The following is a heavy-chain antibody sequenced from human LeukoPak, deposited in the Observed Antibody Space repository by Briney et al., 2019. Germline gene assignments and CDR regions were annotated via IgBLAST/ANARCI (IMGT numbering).Heavy chain of an antibody. V-gene: IGHV1-69*04. Sequence: SVKVSCKASGGTFSSYAISWVRQAPGQGLEWMGRIIPILGIANYAQKFQGRVTITADKSTSTAYMELSSLRSEDTAVYYCARGDAAMEGSFDYWGQGTLVTVSS. CDR2: IIPILGIA. CDR1: GGTFSSYA. D-gene: IGHD5-18*01. J-gene: IGHJ4*02. CDR3: ARGDAAMEGSFDY.